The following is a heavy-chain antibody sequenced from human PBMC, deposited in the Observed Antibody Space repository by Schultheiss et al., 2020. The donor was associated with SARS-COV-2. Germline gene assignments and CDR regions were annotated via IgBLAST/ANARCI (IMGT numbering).Heavy chain of an antibody. Sequence: SETLSLTCTVSGGSISSGGYYWGWIRQPPGKGLEWIGSIYHSGSTYYNPSLKSRVTISVDTSKNQLSLKLSSVTAADTAVYYCARDGYRRYCSSTSCYNYYYGMDVWGQGTTVTVSS. J-gene: IGHJ6*02. D-gene: IGHD2-2*02. V-gene: IGHV4-39*07. CDR3: ARDGYRRYCSSTSCYNYYYGMDV. CDR1: GGSISSGGYY. CDR2: IYHSGST.